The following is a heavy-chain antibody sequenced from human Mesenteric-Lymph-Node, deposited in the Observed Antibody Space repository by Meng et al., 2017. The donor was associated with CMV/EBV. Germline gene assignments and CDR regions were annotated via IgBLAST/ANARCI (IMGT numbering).Heavy chain of an antibody. V-gene: IGHV4-59*01. CDR3: ARGSGYCSTTSCHGYYYGLDV. J-gene: IGHJ6*02. CDR1: SYY. Sequence: SYYWSWIRQTPGKGLEWIGYIYYSGSTNYNPSLKTRVTISIDTSKNQFSLKLSSVTAADTAVYYCARGSGYCSTTSCHGYYYGLDVWGQGTMVTVSS. CDR2: IYYSGST. D-gene: IGHD2-2*01.